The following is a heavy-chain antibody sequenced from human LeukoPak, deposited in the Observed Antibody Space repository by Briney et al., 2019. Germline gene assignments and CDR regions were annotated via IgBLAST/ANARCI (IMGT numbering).Heavy chain of an antibody. D-gene: IGHD6-19*01. Sequence: SVKVSFKASGGTFSSYTISWVRQAPGQGLEWMGRIIPILGIANYAQKFQGRVTITADKSTSTAYMELSSLRSEDTAVYYCASGYSSGWYYFDYWGQGTLVTVSS. CDR3: ASGYSSGWYYFDY. CDR2: IIPILGIA. J-gene: IGHJ4*02. V-gene: IGHV1-69*02. CDR1: GGTFSSYT.